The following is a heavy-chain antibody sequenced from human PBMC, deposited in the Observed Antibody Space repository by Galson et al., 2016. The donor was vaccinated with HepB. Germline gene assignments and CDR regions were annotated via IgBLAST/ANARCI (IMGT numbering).Heavy chain of an antibody. Sequence: LRLSCAASGFTVSNNYMSWVRQAPGKGLEWVSLIYSGGSTYYADSVKGRFTISRDYSKNTLYLQMNSLRAEDTAVYYCASHPDKGHWGQGTLVTVSS. CDR2: IYSGGST. CDR3: ASHPDKGH. J-gene: IGHJ4*02. CDR1: GFTVSNNY. V-gene: IGHV3-53*01.